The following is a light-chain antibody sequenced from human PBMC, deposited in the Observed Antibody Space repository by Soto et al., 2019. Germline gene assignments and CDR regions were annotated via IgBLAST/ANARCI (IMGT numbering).Light chain of an antibody. CDR3: QSYDSSLRGSLV. CDR2: DNS. V-gene: IGLV1-40*01. Sequence: QSLLTQPPSVSGAPGQRVTISCTGSSSNIGAGYDVHWYQQLPGTAPKLLIFDNSNRPSGVPDRFSGSKSGTSASLAITGLQAEDEADYYCQSYDSSLRGSLVFGGGTKLTVL. J-gene: IGLJ2*01. CDR1: SSNIGAGYD.